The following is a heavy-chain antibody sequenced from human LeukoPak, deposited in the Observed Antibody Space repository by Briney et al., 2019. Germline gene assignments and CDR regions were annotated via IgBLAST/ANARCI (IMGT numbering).Heavy chain of an antibody. Sequence: GGPLRLSCAASGFTFSTYGMHWVRQAPGKGLEWVAVIWYDGSNIFYGDSVKGRFTISRDNSENMLYLQMNGLRAEDTAVYYCARAVGPFDYWGQGTLVTVSS. V-gene: IGHV3-33*01. CDR3: ARAVGPFDY. CDR2: IWYDGSNI. D-gene: IGHD3/OR15-3a*01. J-gene: IGHJ4*02. CDR1: GFTFSTYG.